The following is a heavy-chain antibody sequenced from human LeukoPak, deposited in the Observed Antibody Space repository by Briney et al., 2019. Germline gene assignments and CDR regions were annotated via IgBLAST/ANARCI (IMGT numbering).Heavy chain of an antibody. CDR1: GGSFSGYY. CDR3: ARRLVDSGASQVSDD. J-gene: IGHJ4*02. Sequence: PSETLSLTCAVYGGSFSGYYWSWIRQPPGKGLEWIGEINDSGSVNYNPSLKNRVTLSVDTSKNQFSLRLSSVAAADTAVYYCARRLVDSGASQVSDDWGQGTLVTVSS. D-gene: IGHD2-15*01. CDR2: INDSGSV. V-gene: IGHV4-34*01.